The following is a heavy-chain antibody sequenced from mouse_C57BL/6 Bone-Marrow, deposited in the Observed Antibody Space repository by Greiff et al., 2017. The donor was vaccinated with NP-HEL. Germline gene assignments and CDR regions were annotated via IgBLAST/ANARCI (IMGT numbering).Heavy chain of an antibody. CDR3: ARGDYYGSSYGAY. CDR2: ISSGGSYT. J-gene: IGHJ3*01. Sequence: EVQVVESGGDLVKPGGSLKLSCAASGFTFSSYGMSWVRQTPDKRLEWVATISSGGSYTYYPDSVKGRFTISRDNAKNTLYLQMSSLKSEDTAMYYCARGDYYGSSYGAYWGQGTLVTVSA. CDR1: GFTFSSYG. D-gene: IGHD1-1*01. V-gene: IGHV5-6*01.